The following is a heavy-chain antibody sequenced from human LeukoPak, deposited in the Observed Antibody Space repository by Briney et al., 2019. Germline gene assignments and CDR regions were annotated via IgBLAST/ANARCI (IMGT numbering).Heavy chain of an antibody. V-gene: IGHV4-34*01. CDR2: INHSGST. D-gene: IGHD2-8*01. J-gene: IGHJ5*02. Sequence: SQTLSLTCAVYGGSFSVYYWSWIRQPPGKGREGIGEINHSGSTNYSPSLKCRVTISVDTSKTQFSLKLSSVAAADTAVYYCARGNIVIMVYAMDWFDPWGLGTLVTVSS. CDR3: ARGNIVIMVYAMDWFDP. CDR1: GGSFSVYY.